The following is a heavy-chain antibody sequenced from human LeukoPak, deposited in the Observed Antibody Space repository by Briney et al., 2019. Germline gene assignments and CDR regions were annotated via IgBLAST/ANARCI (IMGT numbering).Heavy chain of an antibody. CDR1: GFTFSHYG. V-gene: IGHV3-33*05. D-gene: IGHD5-24*01. CDR2: IQNDASTK. J-gene: IGHJ3*02. Sequence: GGSLRLSCAASGFTFSHYGMHWVRQAPGKGLEWVAVIQNDASTKNYVDSVKGRFTISRDNSKNTLFLQMNSLRVEDTAVYYCARENGGYNYAFDIWGQGTMVTVSS. CDR3: ARENGGYNYAFDI.